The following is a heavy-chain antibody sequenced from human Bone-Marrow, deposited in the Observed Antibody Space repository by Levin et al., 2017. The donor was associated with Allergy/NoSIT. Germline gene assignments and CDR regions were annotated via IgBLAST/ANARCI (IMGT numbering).Heavy chain of an antibody. CDR3: ARPFCSGDNGYGGSGFDP. V-gene: IGHV3-74*01. CDR2: IDTDGSYT. Sequence: GESLKISCAASGFTFSSYWMHWVRQAPGKGLVWVSHIDTDGSYTTYADSVKGRFTVSRDNAKNTLYLQMNSLRAEDTAVYFCARPFCSGDNGYGGSGFDPWGQGTLVTVSS. D-gene: IGHD2-15*01. J-gene: IGHJ5*02. CDR1: GFTFSSYW.